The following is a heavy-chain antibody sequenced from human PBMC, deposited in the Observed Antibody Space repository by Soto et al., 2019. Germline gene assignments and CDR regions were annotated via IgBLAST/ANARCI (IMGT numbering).Heavy chain of an antibody. CDR3: ARGLKQWLVIDY. D-gene: IGHD6-19*01. CDR2: IWYDGSNK. CDR1: GFTFSSYG. J-gene: IGHJ4*02. Sequence: GGSLRLSCAASGFTFSSYGMHWVRQAPGKGLEWVAVIWYDGSNKYYADSVKGRFTISRDNSKNTLYLQMNSLRAEDTAVYYCARGLKQWLVIDYWGQGTLVTVSS. V-gene: IGHV3-33*01.